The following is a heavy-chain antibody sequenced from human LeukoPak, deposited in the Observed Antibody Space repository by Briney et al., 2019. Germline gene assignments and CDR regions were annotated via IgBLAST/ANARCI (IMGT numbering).Heavy chain of an antibody. V-gene: IGHV3-30*03. J-gene: IGHJ4*02. CDR3: ARDERQFDY. CDR1: GFTFSSYG. Sequence: GRSLRLSCAASGFTFSSYGMHWVRQAPGKGLEWVAVISYDGSNKYYADSVKGRFTISRDNSKNTLYLQMNSLRAEDTAVYYCARDERQFDYWGQGTLVTVSS. CDR2: ISYDGSNK.